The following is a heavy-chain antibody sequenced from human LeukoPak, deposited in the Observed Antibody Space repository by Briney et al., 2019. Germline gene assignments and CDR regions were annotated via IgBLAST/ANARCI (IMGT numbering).Heavy chain of an antibody. V-gene: IGHV4-59*08. Sequence: PSETLSLTCTVSGGSISSYYWSWIRQPPGKGLEWTGYIYYSGSTNYNPSLKSRVTISVDTSKNQFSLKLSSVTAADTAVYYCARQSGRDGYNYWGQGTLVTVSS. CDR3: ARQSGRDGYNY. J-gene: IGHJ4*02. D-gene: IGHD5-24*01. CDR2: IYYSGST. CDR1: GGSISSYY.